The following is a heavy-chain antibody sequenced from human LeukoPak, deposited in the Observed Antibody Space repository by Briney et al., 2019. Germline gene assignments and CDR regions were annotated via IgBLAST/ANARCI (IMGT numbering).Heavy chain of an antibody. CDR2: INWNGGST. V-gene: IGHV3-20*04. CDR3: ARDRSGYSGYDFFDY. Sequence: GGSLRLSCAASGFTFSSYEMNWVRQAPGKGLEWVSGINWNGGSTGYADSVKGRFTISRDNAKNSLYLQMNSLRAEDTAVYYCARDRSGYSGYDFFDYWGQGALVTVSS. CDR1: GFTFSSYE. J-gene: IGHJ4*02. D-gene: IGHD5-12*01.